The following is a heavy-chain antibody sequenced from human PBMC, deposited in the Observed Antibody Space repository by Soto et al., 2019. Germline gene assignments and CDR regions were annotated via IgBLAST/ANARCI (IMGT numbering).Heavy chain of an antibody. J-gene: IGHJ4*02. D-gene: IGHD6-19*01. CDR3: ARVYSSRDYGIEY. Sequence: PGWSLRLSCAASGFTFSSYSMHLVRQAPGKGLEWVAVVSYDGSNIYYADSVKGRFTISRDNSKNTLYLQMNSLKPEDTAVYYCARVYSSRDYGIEYWGKGTLVTVSS. CDR2: VSYDGSNI. CDR1: GFTFSSYS. V-gene: IGHV3-30-3*01.